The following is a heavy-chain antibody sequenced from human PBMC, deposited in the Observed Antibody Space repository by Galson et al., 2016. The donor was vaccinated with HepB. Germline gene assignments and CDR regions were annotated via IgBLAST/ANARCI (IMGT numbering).Heavy chain of an antibody. CDR1: GFTFSRYW. CDR3: ATSVTFFVGSGDMDV. D-gene: IGHD3-3*01. Sequence: SLRLSCAVSGFTFSRYWMHWARQAPGKGLVWVSRISGDGNTRHYADSVKGRFSISRDNARNTLYLQINSLRAEDTAVYFCATSVTFFVGSGDMDVWGQGTTVTVSS. J-gene: IGHJ6*02. CDR2: ISGDGNTR. V-gene: IGHV3-74*01.